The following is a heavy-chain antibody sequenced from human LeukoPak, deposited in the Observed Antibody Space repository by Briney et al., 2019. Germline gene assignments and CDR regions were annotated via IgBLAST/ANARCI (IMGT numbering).Heavy chain of an antibody. V-gene: IGHV4-4*07. CDR3: ASDLYGSGSPQ. J-gene: IGHJ4*02. CDR2: IYTSGST. D-gene: IGHD3-10*01. CDR1: GGSISSYY. Sequence: SETLSLTCTVSGGSISSYYWSWIRQPAGKGLEWVGRIYTSGSTNYNPSLKSRVTISVDKSKNQFSLKLSSVTAADTAVYYCASDLYGSGSPQWGQGTLVTVSS.